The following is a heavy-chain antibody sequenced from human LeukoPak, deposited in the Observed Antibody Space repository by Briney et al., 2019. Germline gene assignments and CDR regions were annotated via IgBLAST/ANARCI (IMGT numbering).Heavy chain of an antibody. Sequence: PGGSLRLSCTASGFTFSSNAMSWVRQAPGQGLEWVSAMSGSGDSTYYADSVKGRFTISRDNSKNTLYLQMNSPRAEDTAVYYCAKPRPNYYDSSGFYSYFDYWGQGTLVTVSS. CDR3: AKPRPNYYDSSGFYSYFDY. J-gene: IGHJ4*02. D-gene: IGHD3-22*01. CDR1: GFTFSSNA. CDR2: MSGSGDST. V-gene: IGHV3-23*01.